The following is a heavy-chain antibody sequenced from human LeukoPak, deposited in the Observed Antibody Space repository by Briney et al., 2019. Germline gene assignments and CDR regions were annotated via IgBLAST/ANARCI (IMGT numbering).Heavy chain of an antibody. CDR1: GFSVSSNY. CDR3: ARSYCSNTSCYDY. V-gene: IGHV3-53*01. Sequence: GGSLRLSCAASGFSVSSNYMSWVRQAPGKGLEWVSVFYSGGSTYYADSVKGRFTISRDNSKNTLYLQMNSLRAEDTAVYYCARSYCSNTSCYDYWGQGTLVTVSS. D-gene: IGHD2-2*01. J-gene: IGHJ4*02. CDR2: FYSGGST.